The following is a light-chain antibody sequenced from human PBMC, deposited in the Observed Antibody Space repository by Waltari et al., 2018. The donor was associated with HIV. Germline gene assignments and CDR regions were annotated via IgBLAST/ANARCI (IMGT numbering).Light chain of an antibody. J-gene: IGLJ2*01. CDR1: SGPVTSGHY. CDR3: LLSYSGARPAI. V-gene: IGLV7-46*01. CDR2: ATN. Sequence: QAVVTQEPALTVSPGGTVTLTCGSSSGPVTSGHYPHWFQQKPGQAPRALIYATNNKHSWTPARFSGSLLGGKAALTLSGAQPEDEADYFCLLSYSGARPAIFGGGTKLSVL.